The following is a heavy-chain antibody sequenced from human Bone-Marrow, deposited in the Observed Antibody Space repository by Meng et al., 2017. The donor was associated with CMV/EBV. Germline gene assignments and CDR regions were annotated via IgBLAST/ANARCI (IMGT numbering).Heavy chain of an antibody. V-gene: IGHV3-48*03. J-gene: IGHJ5*02. CDR1: GFTFSSYE. D-gene: IGHD3-10*01. CDR3: ARDVGSVTMVPVVIIQTGWFAP. CDR2: ISSSGSTI. Sequence: SCKASGFTFSSYEMNWVRQAPGKGLEWVSYISSSGSTIYYADSVKGRFTISRDNAKNSLYLQMNSLRAEDTAVYYCARDVGSVTMVPVVIIQTGWFAPWGQGPLVTVAS.